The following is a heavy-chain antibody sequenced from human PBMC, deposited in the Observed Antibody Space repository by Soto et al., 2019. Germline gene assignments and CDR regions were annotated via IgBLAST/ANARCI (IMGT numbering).Heavy chain of an antibody. Sequence: PWETLSLTCTVFGDSLSSSSYYWSWIRQPPGKGLEWIGSIYYSGNTYYNPPLKSRVTIYVDTSKKQFSLKLTSVTAADTAVYYCARYSNNWFQTEGMDVWGQGTTVTVSS. J-gene: IGHJ6*02. CDR3: ARYSNNWFQTEGMDV. D-gene: IGHD6-13*01. CDR2: IYYSGNT. CDR1: GDSLSSSSYY. V-gene: IGHV4-39*07.